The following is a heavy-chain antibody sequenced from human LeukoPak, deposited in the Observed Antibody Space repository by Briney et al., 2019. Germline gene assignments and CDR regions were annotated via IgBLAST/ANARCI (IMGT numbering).Heavy chain of an antibody. CDR3: ARLRGYTDGPPGY. CDR1: SGSFSGYY. V-gene: IGHV4-34*01. J-gene: IGHJ4*02. D-gene: IGHD5-18*01. Sequence: SETLSLTCVVYSGSFSGYYWGWIRQPPGKGLEWIGNIYYNGDTYYNASLRSRVTISVDTSKNRFSLNLNSVTAADTAVYFCARLRGYTDGPPGYWGQGTLVTVSS. CDR2: IYYNGDT.